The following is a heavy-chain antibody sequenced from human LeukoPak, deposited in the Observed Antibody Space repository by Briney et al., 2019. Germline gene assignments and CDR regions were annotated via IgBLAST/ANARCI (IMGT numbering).Heavy chain of an antibody. Sequence: GGSLRLSCAASGFNVTTNYMSWVRQASGKGLEWVSVIYSGGTTYYADSVKGRFTISRDISKNTLSLQMNSLRAEDTAVYYCARGRRDGYNLGYWGQGTLVAVSS. CDR2: IYSGGTT. D-gene: IGHD5-24*01. J-gene: IGHJ4*02. CDR1: GFNVTTNY. V-gene: IGHV3-53*01. CDR3: ARGRRDGYNLGY.